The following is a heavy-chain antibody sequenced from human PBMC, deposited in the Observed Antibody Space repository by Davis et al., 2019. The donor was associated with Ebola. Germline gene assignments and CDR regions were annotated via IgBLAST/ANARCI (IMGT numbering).Heavy chain of an antibody. J-gene: IGHJ4*02. Sequence: PSETLSLTCDVLGASMSPYYWNWIRQSPGKGLEYIGYVYYTGNTNYNPSLRGRVSISVDRSRSQFSRKLTSVTAADTAVYYCARMRCSLESCYKLYFDFWGQGALVTVSS. CDR1: GASMSPYY. CDR3: ARMRCSLESCYKLYFDF. D-gene: IGHD3-10*01. CDR2: VYYTGNT. V-gene: IGHV4-59*01.